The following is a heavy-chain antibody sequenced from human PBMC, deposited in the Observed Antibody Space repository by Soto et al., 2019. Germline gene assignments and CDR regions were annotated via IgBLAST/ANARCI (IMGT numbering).Heavy chain of an antibody. V-gene: IGHV3-23*01. CDR3: AKAKDSSSWYPVYFQH. J-gene: IGHJ1*01. CDR2: ISGSGFST. CDR1: AFTFSSYA. D-gene: IGHD6-13*01. Sequence: EVQLLESGGGLVQPGGSLRLSCAASAFTFSSYAMTWVRQAPGKGLEWVSAISGSGFSTYYADSVKGRFTISRDNSKNPLYLQMNSLRADDTAVYYCAKAKDSSSWYPVYFQHWGQGTLVTVSS.